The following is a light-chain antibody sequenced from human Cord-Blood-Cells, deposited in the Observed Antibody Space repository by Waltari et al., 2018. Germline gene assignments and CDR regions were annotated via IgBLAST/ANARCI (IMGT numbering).Light chain of an antibody. CDR2: DVS. CDR1: SSDVGGYNY. CDR3: SSYTSSSRV. V-gene: IGLV2-14*01. Sequence: QSALTQPASVSGSPGQSITLSCTGTSSDVGGYNYVSWYQQHPGKAPKLMIYDVSKRPSGVSNRFSGSKSGNTASLTISGLQAEDEADYYCSSYTSSSRVFGGGTKLTVL. J-gene: IGLJ3*02.